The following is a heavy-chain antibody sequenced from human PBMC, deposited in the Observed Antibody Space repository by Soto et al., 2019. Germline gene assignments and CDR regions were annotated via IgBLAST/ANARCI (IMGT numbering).Heavy chain of an antibody. CDR1: GGTFSSYA. CDR3: ARVRGSGLGYYYYGMDV. CDR2: IIPIFGTA. Sequence: SVKVSCKASGGTFSSYAISWVRQAPEQGLEWMGGIIPIFGTANYAQKFQGRVTITADESTSTAYMELSSLRSEDTAVYYCARVRGSGLGYYYYGMDVWGQGITVTVS. D-gene: IGHD1-26*01. V-gene: IGHV1-69*13. J-gene: IGHJ6*02.